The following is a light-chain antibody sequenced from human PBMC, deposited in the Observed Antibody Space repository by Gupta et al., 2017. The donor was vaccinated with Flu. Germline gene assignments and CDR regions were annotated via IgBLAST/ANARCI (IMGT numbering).Light chain of an antibody. CDR2: DNN. Sequence: SLMPQPPAASGAPEQGATISCTWSNSNIGAGYDVYWYQQLPGTAPKLLIYDNNNRPSGDPDRFSGSRSGTSASLAITGLQAEDEADYYCQSYDNSLIGWLFGGGTKLTVL. V-gene: IGLV1-40*01. CDR1: NSNIGAGYD. CDR3: QSYDNSLIGWL. J-gene: IGLJ3*02.